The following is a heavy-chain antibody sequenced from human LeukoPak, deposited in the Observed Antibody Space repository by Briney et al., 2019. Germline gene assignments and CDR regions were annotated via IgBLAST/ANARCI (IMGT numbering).Heavy chain of an antibody. J-gene: IGHJ3*02. V-gene: IGHV3-23*01. CDR3: AKLQWELLDAFDI. Sequence: GGSLRLSCAASGFTFSSYAMSWVCQAPGKGLECVSAISGSGGSTYYADSVKGRFTISRDNSKNTLYLQMNSLRAEDTAVYYCAKLQWELLDAFDIWGQGTMVTVSS. D-gene: IGHD1-26*01. CDR1: GFTFSSYA. CDR2: ISGSGGST.